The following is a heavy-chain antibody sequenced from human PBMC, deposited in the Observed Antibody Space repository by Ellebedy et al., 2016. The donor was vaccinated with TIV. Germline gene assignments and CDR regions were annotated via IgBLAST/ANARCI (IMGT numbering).Heavy chain of an antibody. CDR2: INHSGST. D-gene: IGHD3-10*01. CDR3: ARGGGSGRYDHFDY. Sequence: GSLRPSXAVYGASFSGYYWSWIRQPPGKGLEWIGEINHSGSTNYNPSLKSRVTISVDTSKNQFSLKLSSVTAADTAVYYCARGGGSGRYDHFDYWGQGTLVTVSS. J-gene: IGHJ4*02. CDR1: GASFSGYY. V-gene: IGHV4-34*01.